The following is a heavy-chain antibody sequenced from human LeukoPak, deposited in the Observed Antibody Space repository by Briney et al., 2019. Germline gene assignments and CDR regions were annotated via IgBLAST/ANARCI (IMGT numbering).Heavy chain of an antibody. D-gene: IGHD4-11*01. V-gene: IGHV4-4*07. J-gene: IGHJ6*03. CDR2: IYTSGST. Sequence: SETLSLTCTVSGGSISSYYWSWIRQPAGKGLEWIGRIYTSGSTNYNPSLKSRVTMSVDTSKNQFSLKLSSVTAADTAVYYCARERETTVTIYYYYYYMDVWGKGTTVTVSS. CDR3: ARERETTVTIYYYYYYMDV. CDR1: GGSISSYY.